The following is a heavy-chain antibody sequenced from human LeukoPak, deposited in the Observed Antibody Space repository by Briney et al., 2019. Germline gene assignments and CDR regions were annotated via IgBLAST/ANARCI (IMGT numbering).Heavy chain of an antibody. CDR3: ARDFTALVVADSNWFDP. J-gene: IGHJ5*02. CDR2: ISAYNGNT. Sequence: ASVKVSCKASGYTFTSYGISWVRQAPGQGLEWMGWISAYNGNTNYAQELQGRVTMTTDTSTSTAYMELRSLRSDDTAVYYCARDFTALVVADSNWFDPWGQGTLVTVSS. V-gene: IGHV1-18*01. CDR1: GYTFTSYG. D-gene: IGHD2-15*01.